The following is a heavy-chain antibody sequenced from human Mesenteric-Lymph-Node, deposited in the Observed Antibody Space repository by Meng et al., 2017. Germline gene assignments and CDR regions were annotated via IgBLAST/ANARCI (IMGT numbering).Heavy chain of an antibody. Sequence: VTSGGGLVQPGGPRRVSGEAFGFTVSSYAMCVVRQAPGKGLEWVSSISVSGFSTYYADSVKGRFTISRDNARNTLYLQMNSLRAEDTAVYYCARGERGSYFEYWGQGALVTVSS. V-gene: IGHV3-23*04. D-gene: IGHD1-1*01. J-gene: IGHJ4*02. CDR2: ISVSGFST. CDR3: ARGERGSYFEY. CDR1: GFTVSSYA.